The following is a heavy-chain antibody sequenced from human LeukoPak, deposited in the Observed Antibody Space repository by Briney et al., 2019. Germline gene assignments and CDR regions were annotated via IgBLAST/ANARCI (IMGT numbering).Heavy chain of an antibody. CDR3: ARDRLDYGDFDAFDI. D-gene: IGHD4-17*01. J-gene: IGHJ3*02. Sequence: PGGSLRLSCAASGFPFSSYSMNWVRQAPGKGLEWVSYISSSTSTIYYADSVKGRFTISRDNAKNSLYLQMNSLRDEDTAVYYCARDRLDYGDFDAFDIWGQGTMVIVSS. CDR1: GFPFSSYS. CDR2: ISSSTSTI. V-gene: IGHV3-48*02.